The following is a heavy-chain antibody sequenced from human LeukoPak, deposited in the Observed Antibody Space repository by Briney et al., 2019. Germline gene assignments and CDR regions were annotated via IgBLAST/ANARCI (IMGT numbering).Heavy chain of an antibody. CDR2: INHSGST. D-gene: IGHD3-10*01. CDR1: GGSFSGYY. CDR3: ARGPILAGIFRDWFDP. V-gene: IGHV4-34*01. J-gene: IGHJ5*02. Sequence: SETLSLTCAVYGGSFSGYYWSWIRQPPGKGLEWIGEINHSGSTNYNPSLESRVTISVDTSKNQFSLKLSSVTAADTAVYYCARGPILAGIFRDWFDPWGQGTLVTVSS.